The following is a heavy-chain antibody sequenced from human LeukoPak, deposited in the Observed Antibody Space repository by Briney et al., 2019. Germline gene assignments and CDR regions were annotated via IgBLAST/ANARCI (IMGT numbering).Heavy chain of an antibody. J-gene: IGHJ4*02. CDR2: INTDGTTT. D-gene: IGHD5-12*01. CDR3: AKDRRGYSGYDSPDY. Sequence: GGSLRLSCAASGFTLSSYWMHWFRHAPGKGLVWVSRINTDGTTTNYGDSVKGRFTISRDNSKNTLYLQMNSLRAEDTAVYYCAKDRRGYSGYDSPDYWGQGTLVTDSS. V-gene: IGHV3-74*01. CDR1: GFTLSSYW.